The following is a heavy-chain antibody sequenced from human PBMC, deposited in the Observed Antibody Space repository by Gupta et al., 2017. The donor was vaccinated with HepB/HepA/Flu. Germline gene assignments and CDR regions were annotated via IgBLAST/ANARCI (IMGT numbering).Heavy chain of an antibody. Sequence: QVQLQQWGAGLLKPSETLSLTCAVYGGSFSGYYWRWIRQPPGKGLEWIGEINHSGSTNYNPSLKSRVTISVDTSKNQFSLKLSSVTAADTAVYYCARGLGPDYYGSGTHPYYFDYWGQGTLVTVSS. J-gene: IGHJ4*02. V-gene: IGHV4-34*01. CDR1: GGSFSGYY. CDR3: ARGLGPDYYGSGTHPYYFDY. CDR2: INHSGST. D-gene: IGHD3-10*01.